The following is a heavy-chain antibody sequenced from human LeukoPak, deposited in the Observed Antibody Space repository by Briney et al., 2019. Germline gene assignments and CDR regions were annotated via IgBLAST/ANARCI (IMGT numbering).Heavy chain of an antibody. CDR3: ATALRLEALDL. J-gene: IGHJ3*01. V-gene: IGHV1-24*01. D-gene: IGHD3-16*01. CDR2: FDPEDGER. Sequence: GASVKFSCKVSGYTLTELSTHWVRQAPGKGLEWMGGFDPEDGERIYAQKFQDRVTMTEDTSTDTAYMELRSLRSEDTAMYYCATALRLEALDLWGHGTMVTVSS. CDR1: GYTLTELS.